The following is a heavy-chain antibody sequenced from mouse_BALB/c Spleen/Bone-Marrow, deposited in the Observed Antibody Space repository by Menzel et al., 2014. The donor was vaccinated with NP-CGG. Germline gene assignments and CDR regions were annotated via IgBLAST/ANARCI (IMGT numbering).Heavy chain of an antibody. D-gene: IGHD2-14*01. CDR3: ASYRYGWYFDV. Sequence: VQLQQSGAELVKPGASVKLSCTASGFNIKDTYMHWVKQRPEQGLEWIGRTDPANGNTKYDPKFQGKATITADTSSNTACLQLSSLTSEDTAVYYCASYRYGWYFDVWGAGTTVTVSS. J-gene: IGHJ1*01. CDR1: GFNIKDTY. V-gene: IGHV14-3*02. CDR2: TDPANGNT.